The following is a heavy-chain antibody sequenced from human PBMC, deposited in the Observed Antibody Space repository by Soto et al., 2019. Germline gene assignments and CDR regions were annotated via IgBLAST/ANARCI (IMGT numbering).Heavy chain of an antibody. Sequence: GGSLRLSCAASGFTVSSNCMSWVRQAPGKGLEWVSVIYSGGSTYYADSVKGRFTISRDNSKNTLYLQMNSLRAEDTAVYYCAREDGYRGGDAFDIWGQGTMVTVSS. CDR3: AREDGYRGGDAFDI. V-gene: IGHV3-66*01. J-gene: IGHJ3*02. D-gene: IGHD5-12*01. CDR1: GFTVSSNC. CDR2: IYSGGST.